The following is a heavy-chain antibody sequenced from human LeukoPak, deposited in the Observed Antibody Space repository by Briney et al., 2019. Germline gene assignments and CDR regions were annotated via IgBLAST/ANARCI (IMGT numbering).Heavy chain of an antibody. CDR3: ARGRKWSAKTYYYDSSGYYGAFDI. V-gene: IGHV4-4*07. CDR2: IYTSGST. J-gene: IGHJ3*02. CDR1: GGSISSYY. D-gene: IGHD3-22*01. Sequence: SETLSLTCTVSGGSISSYYWSWIRQPAGKGLEWIGRIYTSGSTNYNPSLKSRVTMSVDTSKNQFSLKLSSVTAADTAVYYCARGRKWSAKTYYYDSSGYYGAFDIWGQGTMVTVSS.